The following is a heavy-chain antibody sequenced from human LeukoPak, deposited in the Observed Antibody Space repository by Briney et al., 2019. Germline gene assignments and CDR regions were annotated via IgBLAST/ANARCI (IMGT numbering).Heavy chain of an antibody. CDR2: IKQDGSEK. CDR1: GFTFSSYW. J-gene: IGHJ4*02. D-gene: IGHD2-8*01. CDR3: ARDPHPYCTNGVCSPYFDY. V-gene: IGHV3-7*01. Sequence: GGSLRLSCAASGFTFSSYWMRWVRQAPGKGLEWVANIKQDGSEKYYVDSVKGRFTISRDNAKNSLYLQMNSLRAEDTAVYYSARDPHPYCTNGVCSPYFDYWGQGTLVTVSS.